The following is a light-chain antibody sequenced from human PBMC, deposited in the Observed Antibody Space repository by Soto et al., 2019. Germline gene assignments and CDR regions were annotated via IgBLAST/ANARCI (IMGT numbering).Light chain of an antibody. CDR1: QNVGTY. Sequence: EIVLTQSPDTLSLSPGEGATLSCRASQNVGTYLTWFQQKPGQAPRRLIYDASTRVSGVPARFSGSGSGTDFTLTISSLEPEDFAVYYCQQCSKWPMYTFGQGTKLEIK. CDR3: QQCSKWPMYT. CDR2: DAS. J-gene: IGKJ2*01. V-gene: IGKV3-11*01.